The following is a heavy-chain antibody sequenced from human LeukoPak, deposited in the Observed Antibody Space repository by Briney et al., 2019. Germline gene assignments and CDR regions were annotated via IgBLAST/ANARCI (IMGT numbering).Heavy chain of an antibody. J-gene: IGHJ4*02. CDR3: ARVGRWLQSTFDY. D-gene: IGHD5-24*01. CDR1: GYTFTSYD. V-gene: IGHV1-2*06. Sequence: ASVKVSCKASGYTFTSYDINWVRQATGQGLEWMGRINPNSGGTNYAQKFQGRVTMTRDTSISTAYMELSRLRSDDTAVYYCARVGRWLQSTFDYWGQGTLVTVSS. CDR2: INPNSGGT.